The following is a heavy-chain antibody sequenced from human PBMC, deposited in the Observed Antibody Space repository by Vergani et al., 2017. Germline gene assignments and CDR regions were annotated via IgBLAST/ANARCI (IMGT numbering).Heavy chain of an antibody. CDR2: ISWNSGNI. CDR1: GFTFDDYA. CDR3: ARDRWGPTGYYFDY. J-gene: IGHJ4*02. Sequence: EVQLVESGGGLVQPGRSLRLSCAASGFTFDDYAMHWVRQAPGKGLEWVSGISWNSGNIGYADSVKGRFTISRDNAKNSLYLQMNSLRAEDTALYYCARDRWGPTGYYFDYWGQGTLVTVSS. V-gene: IGHV3-9*01. D-gene: IGHD7-27*01.